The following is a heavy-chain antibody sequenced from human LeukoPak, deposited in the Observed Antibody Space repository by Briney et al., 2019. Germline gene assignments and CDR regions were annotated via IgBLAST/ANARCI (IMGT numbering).Heavy chain of an antibody. D-gene: IGHD2-2*01. CDR2: IYFRGST. V-gene: IGHV4-39*07. CDR1: GGSISSPTYY. Sequence: SETLSLTCTVSGGSISSPTYYWGWIRQPPGKGLEWIGSIYFRGSTYYNPSLQSRVTISIDTSKNHFSLKLTSVTAADTAVYYCARDAVGVVPAAYAFDTWGQGTMVTVS. CDR3: ARDAVGVVPAAYAFDT. J-gene: IGHJ3*02.